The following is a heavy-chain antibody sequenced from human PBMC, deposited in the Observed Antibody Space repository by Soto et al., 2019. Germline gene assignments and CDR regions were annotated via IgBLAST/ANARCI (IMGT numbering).Heavy chain of an antibody. CDR2: VFYSGIS. CDR3: ARVFPSYCGGDCSYFDS. J-gene: IGHJ4*02. Sequence: QVQLQESGPGLVKPSETLSLTCTVSGGSVNSYYWSWIRQPPGKGLEWIGYVFYSGISSYNPAHKSRVSMSVDMSMNQFSLKLSSVTAADTAVYYCARVFPSYCGGDCSYFDSWGQGTLVTVSS. CDR1: GGSVNSYY. D-gene: IGHD2-21*02. V-gene: IGHV4-59*02.